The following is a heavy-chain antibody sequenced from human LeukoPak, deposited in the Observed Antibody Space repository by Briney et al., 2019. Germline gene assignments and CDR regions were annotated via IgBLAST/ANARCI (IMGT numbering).Heavy chain of an antibody. V-gene: IGHV1-18*01. CDR3: ARSPMVGPTRVDF. CDR1: GYTFTNYG. CDR2: ISANNGHT. Sequence: ASVTVSCKASGYTFTNYGFSWVRQAPGQGLEWMGWISANNGHTNYAQKFQGSVTMTTDTSTSTAYMELRSLRSDDTAMYYCARSPMVGPTRVDFWGQGTLVTVSS. J-gene: IGHJ4*02. D-gene: IGHD1-26*01.